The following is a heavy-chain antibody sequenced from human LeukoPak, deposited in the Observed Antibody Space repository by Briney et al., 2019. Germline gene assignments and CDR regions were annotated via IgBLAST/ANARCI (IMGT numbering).Heavy chain of an antibody. CDR2: VTSKTEGGTA. Sequence: PGGSLRLSCEASGFTFTNARMSWVRQAPGKGLEWVGRVTSKTEGGTADYSAPVKGRFTISRDDSKNILYLQMSSLETEDTGVYYCTTVGNWNPRSYWGQGTLVTVSS. CDR3: TTVGNWNPRSY. CDR1: GFTFTNAR. V-gene: IGHV3-15*01. J-gene: IGHJ4*02. D-gene: IGHD1-20*01.